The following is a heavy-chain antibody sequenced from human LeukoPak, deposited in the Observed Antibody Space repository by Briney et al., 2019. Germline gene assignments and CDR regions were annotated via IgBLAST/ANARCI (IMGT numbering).Heavy chain of an antibody. CDR3: ARGYYYDSSEPLDY. V-gene: IGHV3-7*03. D-gene: IGHD3-22*01. Sequence: GGSLRLSSAASGFTFRSYWMRWVRQAPGQGLEWVANIKQDGSEKYYVDSVKGRFTISRDNAKNSLYLQMNSLRAEDTAVYYCARGYYYDSSEPLDYWGQGTLVTVSS. CDR2: IKQDGSEK. J-gene: IGHJ4*02. CDR1: GFTFRSYW.